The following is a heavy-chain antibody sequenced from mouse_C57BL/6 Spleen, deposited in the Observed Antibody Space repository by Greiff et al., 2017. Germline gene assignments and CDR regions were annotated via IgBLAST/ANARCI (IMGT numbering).Heavy chain of an antibody. V-gene: IGHV1-66*01. Sequence: VQLQQSGPELVKPGASVKISCKASGYSFTSYYIHWVKQRPGQGLEWIGWIYPGSGNTKYNEKFKGKATLTADTSSSTAYMQLSSLTSEDSAVYYCARRDIYYGLWYFDVWGTGTTVTVSS. CDR1: GYSFTSYY. J-gene: IGHJ1*03. D-gene: IGHD2-1*01. CDR3: ARRDIYYGLWYFDV. CDR2: IYPGSGNT.